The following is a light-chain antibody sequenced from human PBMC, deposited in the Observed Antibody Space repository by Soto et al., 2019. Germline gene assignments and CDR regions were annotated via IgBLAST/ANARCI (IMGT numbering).Light chain of an antibody. CDR3: QQYNSYWT. CDR1: QSISSW. J-gene: IGKJ1*01. V-gene: IGKV1-5*03. Sequence: DIQMTQSPSTLSASVGDRVTITCRASQSISSWLAWYQQKPGKAPKLLIYKASSLQSGVPSRFSGSESGTEFTLTISSLPPDDFATYYCQQYNSYWTFGQGTKVEIK. CDR2: KAS.